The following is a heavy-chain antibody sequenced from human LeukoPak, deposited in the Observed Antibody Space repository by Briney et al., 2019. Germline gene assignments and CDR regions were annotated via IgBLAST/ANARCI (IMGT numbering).Heavy chain of an antibody. CDR1: GGSISSSSYY. CDR2: IYYSGST. Sequence: PSETLSLTCTVSGGSISSSSYYWGWIRQPPGKGLEWIGYIYYSGSTNYNPSLKSRVTISVDTSKNQFSLKLSSVTAADTAVYYCARAAAAGTFDFQHWGQGTLVTVSS. CDR3: ARAAAAGTFDFQH. V-gene: IGHV4-61*05. D-gene: IGHD6-13*01. J-gene: IGHJ1*01.